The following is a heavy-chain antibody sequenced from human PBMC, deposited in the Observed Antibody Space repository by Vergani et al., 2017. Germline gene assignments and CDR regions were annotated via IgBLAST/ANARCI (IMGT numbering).Heavy chain of an antibody. J-gene: IGHJ5*01. Sequence: QVQLVESEGGVVQPGRSLTLSCVASGFTFSSHGMHWVRQAPGKGLEWVAVIWYDGSNKYYGDSVKGRFTISRYNSKNTLYLQMNSLRVEDTAVYYCARWGNEKRLDSWGQGTLVTVSS. D-gene: IGHD1-1*01. V-gene: IGHV3-33*01. CDR2: IWYDGSNK. CDR1: GFTFSSHG. CDR3: ARWGNEKRLDS.